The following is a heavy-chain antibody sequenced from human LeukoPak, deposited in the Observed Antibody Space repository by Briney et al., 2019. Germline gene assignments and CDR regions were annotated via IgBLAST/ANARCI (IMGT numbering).Heavy chain of an antibody. Sequence: GGSLRLSCAASGFTFSSYAMSWVRQAPGKGLEWVGRIKSKTDGGTTDYAAPVKGRFTISRDDSKNTLYLQMNSLKTEDTAVYYGTTEWRYGGIFEYWGQGTLVTVSS. CDR1: GFTFSSYA. CDR3: TTEWRYGGIFEY. CDR2: IKSKTDGGTT. J-gene: IGHJ4*02. V-gene: IGHV3-15*01. D-gene: IGHD4/OR15-4a*01.